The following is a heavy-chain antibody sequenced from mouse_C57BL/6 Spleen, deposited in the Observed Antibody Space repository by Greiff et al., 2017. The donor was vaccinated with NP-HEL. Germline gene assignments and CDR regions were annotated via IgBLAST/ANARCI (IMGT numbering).Heavy chain of an antibody. CDR3: ARDRGRGDYAMDY. D-gene: IGHD3-3*01. J-gene: IGHJ4*01. V-gene: IGHV3-5*01. Sequence: EVKLLESGPGLVKPSQTVFLTCTVTGISITTGNYRWSWIRQFPGNKLEWIGYIYYSGTITYNPSLTSRTTITRDTPKNQFFLEMNSLTAEDTATYYCARDRGRGDYAMDYWGQGTSVTVSS. CDR1: GISITTGNYR. CDR2: IYYSGTI.